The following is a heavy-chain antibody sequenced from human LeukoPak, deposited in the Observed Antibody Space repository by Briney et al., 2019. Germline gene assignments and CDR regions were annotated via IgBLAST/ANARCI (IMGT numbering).Heavy chain of an antibody. D-gene: IGHD6-13*01. Sequence: SQTLSLTCTVSGYSISSGGYYWSWIRQHPGTGLEWIGYTYYRGSTSSNPSLKSRVTFSVDTSKNQFSLKLSSVTAADTALYYCARDGRQLALDYWGQGTLVTVSS. CDR1: GYSISSGGYY. V-gene: IGHV4-31*03. CDR3: ARDGRQLALDY. J-gene: IGHJ4*02. CDR2: TYYRGST.